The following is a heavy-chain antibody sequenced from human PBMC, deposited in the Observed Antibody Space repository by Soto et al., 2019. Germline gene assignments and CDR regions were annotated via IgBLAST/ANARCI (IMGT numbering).Heavy chain of an antibody. V-gene: IGHV4-30-4*01. CDR1: GGSLSDNVYY. CDR2: IYSSGGT. J-gene: IGHJ3*02. D-gene: IGHD3-10*01. CDR3: ARGEVRGAFDI. Sequence: QVQLQESGPGLVRPSQTLFLTCTLSGGSLSDNVYYWTWIRQSPGVGLEWLGYIYSSGGTSYNPSRKSRLSISADTSSYRFSLQLTSVTAADTAVYFCARGEVRGAFDIWGLGTKVHVSS.